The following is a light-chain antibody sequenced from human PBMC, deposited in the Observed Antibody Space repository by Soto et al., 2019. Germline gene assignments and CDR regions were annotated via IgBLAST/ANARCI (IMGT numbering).Light chain of an antibody. J-gene: IGLJ3*02. CDR2: SNN. V-gene: IGLV1-44*01. CDR3: AAWDDSVKGWV. CDR1: SSNIGGNT. Sequence: QSVLTQPPSASGTPGQRVTVSCSGTSSNIGGNTVNWYQQLPGTAPKLLIYSNNKRPSGVPDRLSGSKSGTSASLAISGLQSGDEADYYCAAWDDSVKGWVFGGGTKVTVL.